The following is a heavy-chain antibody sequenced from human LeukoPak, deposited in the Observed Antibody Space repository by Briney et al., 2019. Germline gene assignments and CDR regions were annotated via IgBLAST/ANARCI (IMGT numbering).Heavy chain of an antibody. J-gene: IGHJ4*02. V-gene: IGHV4-39*07. CDR1: GGSISSSSYY. CDR2: IYYSGST. D-gene: IGHD1-26*01. Sequence: SETLSLTCTVSGGSISSSSYYWGWIRQPPGKGLEWIGSIYYSGSTYYNPSLKSRVTISVDTSKNQFSLKLSSVTAADTAVYYCARDGQWELGDQFDYWGQGTLVTVSS. CDR3: ARDGQWELGDQFDY.